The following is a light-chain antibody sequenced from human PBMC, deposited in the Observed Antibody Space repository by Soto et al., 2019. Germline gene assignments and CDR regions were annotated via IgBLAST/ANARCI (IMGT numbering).Light chain of an antibody. CDR1: QSISSW. Sequence: DIQMTQSPSTLSASVGDRVTLTCRASQSISSWLAWYQQKPGKAPKLLIYAASSLESGVPSRFSGSGSGTAFTLTISSLQPDDFATYSCQQYNSYPYTFGPGTKREIK. CDR2: AAS. J-gene: IGKJ2*01. CDR3: QQYNSYPYT. V-gene: IGKV1-5*01.